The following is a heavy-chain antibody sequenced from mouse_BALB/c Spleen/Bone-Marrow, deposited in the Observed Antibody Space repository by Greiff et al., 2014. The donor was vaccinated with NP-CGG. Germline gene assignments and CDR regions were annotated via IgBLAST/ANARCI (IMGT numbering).Heavy chain of an antibody. J-gene: IGHJ4*01. CDR3: ARKVWYYAMDY. Sequence: EVQLQQSGPELVKPGASVKMSCKASGYTFTSYVMHWVKQKPGQGLEWIGHINPYNDGTKYNEKFKGKATLTSDKSSSTAYMELSSLTSEDSAVYYCARKVWYYAMDYWGQGTSVTVSS. CDR2: INPYNDGT. D-gene: IGHD2-10*02. CDR1: GYTFTSYV. V-gene: IGHV1-14*01.